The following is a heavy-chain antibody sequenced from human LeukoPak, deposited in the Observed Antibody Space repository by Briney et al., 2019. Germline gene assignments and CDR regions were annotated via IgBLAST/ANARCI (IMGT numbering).Heavy chain of an antibody. CDR3: ARGSWYPTFDY. V-gene: IGHV4-30-4*01. Sequence: PSETLSLTCTVSGGSISSGDYYWNWLRQPPGKGLEWIGYMYDRGNTYYNPSLKSRLTISVDTSKNQFSLQLSSVTAADTAVYYCARGSWYPTFDYWGQGTMVTVSS. J-gene: IGHJ4*02. D-gene: IGHD6-13*01. CDR1: GGSISSGDYY. CDR2: MYDRGNT.